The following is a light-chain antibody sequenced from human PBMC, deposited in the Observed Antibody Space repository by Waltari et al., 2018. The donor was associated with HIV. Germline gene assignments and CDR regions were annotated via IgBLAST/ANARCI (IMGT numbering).Light chain of an antibody. CDR3: QQSYGAPFT. CDR1: QKINRY. J-gene: IGKJ3*01. V-gene: IGKV1-39*01. CDR2: GAS. Sequence: IQMTQSPSALSASVGDTVTITCRASQKINRYLNWYQKKMGEAPRLLVYGASSLQSGVPSRFRCSGSGSEYKLTISNLHSEDFASYFCQQSYGAPFTFGPGSTV.